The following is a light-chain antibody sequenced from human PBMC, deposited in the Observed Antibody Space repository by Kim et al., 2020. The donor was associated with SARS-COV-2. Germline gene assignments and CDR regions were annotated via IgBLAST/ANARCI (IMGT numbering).Light chain of an antibody. J-gene: IGKJ2*01. CDR2: AAS. V-gene: IGKV1-39*01. Sequence: EAVGDRVTTTCRASQSISNYLNWYQQKPGRAPNLLIYAASKLQSGVSSRFSGSGSGTDFTLTITSLQPEDFATYYCQQSHSTLYTFGQGTKLEI. CDR3: QQSHSTLYT. CDR1: QSISNY.